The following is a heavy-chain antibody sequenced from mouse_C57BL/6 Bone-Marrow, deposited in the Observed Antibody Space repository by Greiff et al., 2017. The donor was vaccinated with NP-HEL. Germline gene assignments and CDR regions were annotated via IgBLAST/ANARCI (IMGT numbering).Heavy chain of an antibody. Sequence: EVQRVESGGGLVQPKGSLKLSCAASGFSFNTYAMNWVRQAPGKGLEWVARIRSKSNNYATYYADSVEDRFTISRDDSESMLYLQMNNLKTEDTAMYYCVSSNWVVPFDYWGQGTTLTVSS. J-gene: IGHJ2*01. CDR1: GFSFNTYA. CDR3: VSSNWVVPFDY. D-gene: IGHD4-1*01. V-gene: IGHV10-1*01. CDR2: IRSKSNNYAT.